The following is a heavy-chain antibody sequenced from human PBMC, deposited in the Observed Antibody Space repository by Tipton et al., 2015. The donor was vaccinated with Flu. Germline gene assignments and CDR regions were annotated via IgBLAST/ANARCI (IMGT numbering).Heavy chain of an antibody. V-gene: IGHV3-7*01. CDR2: INQDGSEE. D-gene: IGHD3-16*01. CDR3: ARFAGGP. Sequence: SLRLSCAASGFPFSAFWMHWVRQAPGKGLEWVAHINQDGSEESYVDSVKGRFTISRDNARNSVYLQMNSLRVVDTAVYHCARFAGGPWGQGALVTVSS. J-gene: IGHJ5*02. CDR1: GFPFSAFW.